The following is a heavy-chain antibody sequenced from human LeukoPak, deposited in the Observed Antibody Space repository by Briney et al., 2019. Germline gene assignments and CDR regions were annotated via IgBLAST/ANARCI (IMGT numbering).Heavy chain of an antibody. J-gene: IGHJ4*02. CDR3: ARDSRFESVPAASDY. Sequence: ASVKVSCKASGYTFTNYGISWVRQAPGQGLEWMGWISAYNGNTKYAQKIQGRVTMTTDISTSTAYMELRSLRSDDTAVYYCARDSRFESVPAASDYWGQGTLVTVSS. D-gene: IGHD2-2*01. V-gene: IGHV1-18*01. CDR1: GYTFTNYG. CDR2: ISAYNGNT.